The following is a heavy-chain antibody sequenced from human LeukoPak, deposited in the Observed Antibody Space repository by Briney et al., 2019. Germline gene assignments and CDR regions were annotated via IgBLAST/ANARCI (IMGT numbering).Heavy chain of an antibody. CDR1: GFVCGSYW. CDR3: AREVDYRAFDI. J-gene: IGHJ3*02. Sequence: GGSLRLSCAASGFVCGSYWMSWVRQAPGKGLEWVAKIKQDGSEKYYMDSVKGRFTISRDNAQNSLSLQMNRLRAEDTAEYYCAREVDYRAFDIWGRGTMVIVSS. CDR2: IKQDGSEK. V-gene: IGHV3-7*01. D-gene: IGHD3-10*01.